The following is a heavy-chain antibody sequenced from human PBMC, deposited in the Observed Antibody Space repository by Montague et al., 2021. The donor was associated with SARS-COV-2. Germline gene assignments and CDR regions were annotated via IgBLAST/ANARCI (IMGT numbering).Heavy chain of an antibody. CDR3: ARAPFMITFGGVITRLRGYYFDY. J-gene: IGHJ4*02. CDR1: GGSISSSSYY. CDR2: IYYSGST. Sequence: SETLSLTCTVSGGSISSSSYYWGWIRQPPGKGLEWIGSIYYSGSTYYNPSLKSRVTISVDTSKNQFSLKLSSVTAADTAVYYGARAPFMITFGGVITRLRGYYFDYWGQGTLVTVSS. V-gene: IGHV4-39*07. D-gene: IGHD3-16*01.